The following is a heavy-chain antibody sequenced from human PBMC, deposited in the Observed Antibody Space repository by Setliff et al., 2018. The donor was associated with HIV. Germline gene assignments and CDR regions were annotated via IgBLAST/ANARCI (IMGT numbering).Heavy chain of an antibody. CDR3: AKDGDYRNGDYDAFGI. V-gene: IGHV3-30*02. D-gene: IGHD4-4*01. CDR1: GFTFSSYG. J-gene: IGHJ3*02. CDR2: IRYDGSNK. Sequence: PGGSLRLSCAASGFTFSSYGMHWVRQAPGKGLEWVAFIRYDGSNKYYADSVKGRVSISRDNSKNTVDLHMNSLRTEDTAVYYCAKDGDYRNGDYDAFGIWGLGTMVTVSS.